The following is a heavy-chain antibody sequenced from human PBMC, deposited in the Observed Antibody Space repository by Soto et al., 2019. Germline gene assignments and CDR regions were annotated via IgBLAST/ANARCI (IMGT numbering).Heavy chain of an antibody. Sequence: ASVKVSCKASGYTFTSYAMHWVRQAPGQRLEWMGWINAGNGNTKYSQKFQGRVTITRDTSTSTAYMELSSLRSEDTAVYYCARDYYDSSRRSYYYCMDVWGQGTTVTVS. CDR1: GYTFTSYA. CDR3: ARDYYDSSRRSYYYCMDV. D-gene: IGHD3-22*01. V-gene: IGHV1-3*01. J-gene: IGHJ6*02. CDR2: INAGNGNT.